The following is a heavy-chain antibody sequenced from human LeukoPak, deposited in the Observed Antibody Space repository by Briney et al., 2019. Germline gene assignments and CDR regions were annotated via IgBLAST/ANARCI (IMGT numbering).Heavy chain of an antibody. V-gene: IGHV4-30-2*01. CDR1: GGSISSGGYS. CDR3: ARSICGGDCYHEYYFDY. J-gene: IGHJ4*02. CDR2: IYHSGST. Sequence: PSETLSLTCAVSGGSISSGGYSWSWLRQPPGKGLEWIGYIYHSGSTYYNPSLKSRVTISVDRSKNQFSLKLSSVTAADTAVYYCARSICGGDCYHEYYFDYWGQGTLVTVSS. D-gene: IGHD2-21*02.